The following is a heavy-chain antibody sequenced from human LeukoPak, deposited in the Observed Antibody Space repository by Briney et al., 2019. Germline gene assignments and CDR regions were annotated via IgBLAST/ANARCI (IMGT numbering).Heavy chain of an antibody. CDR3: AKADSGGSYFDY. V-gene: IGHV3-23*01. D-gene: IGHD3-10*01. J-gene: IGHJ4*02. CDR2: VSGSGSST. Sequence: GGSLRLSCAASGFTFSSYAMSWVRQAPGKGLEWVSTVSGSGSSTYYADSVKGRFTTSRDNSKNMLYLQMNSLRAEDTALYYCAKADSGGSYFDYWGQGTLVTVSS. CDR1: GFTFSSYA.